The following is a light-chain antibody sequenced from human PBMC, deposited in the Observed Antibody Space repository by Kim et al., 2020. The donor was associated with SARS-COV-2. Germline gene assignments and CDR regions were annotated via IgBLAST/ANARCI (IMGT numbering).Light chain of an antibody. CDR2: YDS. Sequence: PGKTASITCGGNNIGSKSVHWYQQRQGQAPVLVIYYDSDRPSGIPERFSGSNSGNTATLTISRVEAGDEADYYCQVWDSSSDHWVFGGGTQLTVL. CDR3: QVWDSSSDHWV. J-gene: IGLJ3*02. CDR1: NIGSKS. V-gene: IGLV3-21*04.